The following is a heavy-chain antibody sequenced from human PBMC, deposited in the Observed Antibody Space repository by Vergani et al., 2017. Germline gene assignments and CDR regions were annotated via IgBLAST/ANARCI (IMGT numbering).Heavy chain of an antibody. CDR1: GGSISSYY. CDR2: IYYSGST. V-gene: IGHV4-59*01. Sequence: QMQLQESGPGLVKPSETLSLTCTVSGGSISSYYWSWIRQPPGKGLEWIGYIYYSGSTNYNPSLKSRVTISVDTSKNQFSLKLSSVTAADTAVYYCARTDYDFWSGYFHYYYYMDVWGKGTTVTVSS. D-gene: IGHD3-3*01. J-gene: IGHJ6*03. CDR3: ARTDYDFWSGYFHYYYYMDV.